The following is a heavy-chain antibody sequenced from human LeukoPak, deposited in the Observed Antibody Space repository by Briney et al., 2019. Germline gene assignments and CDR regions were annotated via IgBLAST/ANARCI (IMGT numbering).Heavy chain of an antibody. J-gene: IGHJ4*02. V-gene: IGHV4-4*07. Sequence: SETLTLTCIVSGGSISSYYWRWIRQPAGKGLEWIGRIYTSGSTNYYPSLKSRVTMSVDTSKNQFSLKLSSVTAADTAVYYCARAGLKLDRTLDYWGQGTLVTVSS. D-gene: IGHD1-1*01. CDR1: GGSISSYY. CDR3: ARAGLKLDRTLDY. CDR2: IYTSGST.